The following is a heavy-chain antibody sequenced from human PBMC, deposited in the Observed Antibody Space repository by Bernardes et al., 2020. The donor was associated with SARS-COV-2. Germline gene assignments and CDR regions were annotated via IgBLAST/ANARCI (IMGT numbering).Heavy chain of an antibody. CDR2: IKHDGSEI. Sequence: GGSLRLSCAASRFTFSRYWMSWVRQAPGKGLEWVASIKHDGSEINYMDSVRGRFIISRDNARNSLFLQMNSLRVEDTAVYYCAREAWWGQGTQVTVSS. CDR3: AREAW. J-gene: IGHJ4*02. V-gene: IGHV3-7*01. CDR1: RFTFSRYW.